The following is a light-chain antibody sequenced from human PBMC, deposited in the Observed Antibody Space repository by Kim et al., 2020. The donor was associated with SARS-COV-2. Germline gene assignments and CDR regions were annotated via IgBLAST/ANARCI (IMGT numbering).Light chain of an antibody. Sequence: PGGTVTLTCGSSTGFVTSGHYPYWFQQKPGQAPTTLIYDTSSKHSWTPARFSGSLLGGKATLTLSGAQPEDEAEYYCLLYYSGARVFGGGTQLTVL. CDR1: TGFVTSGHY. CDR3: LLYYSGARV. J-gene: IGLJ3*02. V-gene: IGLV7-46*01. CDR2: DTS.